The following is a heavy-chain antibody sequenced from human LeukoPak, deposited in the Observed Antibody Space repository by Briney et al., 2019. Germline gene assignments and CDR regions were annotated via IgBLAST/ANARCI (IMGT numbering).Heavy chain of an antibody. J-gene: IGHJ6*03. CDR3: ARVVVPALGPDYMDV. D-gene: IGHD2-2*01. V-gene: IGHV4-59*01. CDR1: GASISSYY. CDR2: IYYSGST. Sequence: SETLSLTCTVSGASISSYYWGWIRQSPGKGLEWIGYIYYSGSTKYNPSLKSRVTISVDTSKKWFSLQLSSVTAADTAVYYCARVVVPALGPDYMDVWGKGTTVTVSS.